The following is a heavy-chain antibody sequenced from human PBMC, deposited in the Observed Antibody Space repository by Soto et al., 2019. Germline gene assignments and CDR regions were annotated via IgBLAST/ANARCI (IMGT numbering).Heavy chain of an antibody. J-gene: IGHJ6*02. CDR2: ISSYNGDT. Sequence: QVQLVQSGAEVKKPGASVKVSCKASGYTFTRSGISWARQAPGQGPEWMGWISSYNGDTNYAQTFQGRVTMTTDTSTSTAYMELRSLRSYDTDVYYCAREGVAPYYYYGMDIWGQGTPVTVSS. CDR1: GYTFTRSG. D-gene: IGHD5-12*01. V-gene: IGHV1-18*01. CDR3: AREGVAPYYYYGMDI.